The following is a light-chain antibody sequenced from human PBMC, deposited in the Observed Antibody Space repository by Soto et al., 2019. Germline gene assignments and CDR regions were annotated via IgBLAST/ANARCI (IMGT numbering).Light chain of an antibody. V-gene: IGKV1-5*01. CDR1: QSISSW. Sequence: DIQMTQSPSTLSASVGDRVTITCRASQSISSWLAWYQQKPGKAPKLLIYDASSLESGVPSWFSCSGSGTEFTLTISSLQRDDFATYYCQQYNSYWTFGQGTKVDIK. CDR3: QQYNSYWT. J-gene: IGKJ1*01. CDR2: DAS.